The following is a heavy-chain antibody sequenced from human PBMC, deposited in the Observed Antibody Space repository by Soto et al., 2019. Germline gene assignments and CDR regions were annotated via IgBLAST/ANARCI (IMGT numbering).Heavy chain of an antibody. CDR2: SFYSGST. J-gene: IGHJ6*02. CDR1: GGSVSSYY. V-gene: IGHV4-59*02. Sequence: SETLSLTCTVSGGSVSSYYCNWFRQSPEKGLEWIGYSFYSGSTNYNPSLKSRVTISVDTSKNQFSLKLSSVTAADTAVYYCARDRRGSYGSYYYYYGMDVWGQGTTVTVSS. D-gene: IGHD1-26*01. CDR3: ARDRRGSYGSYYYYYGMDV.